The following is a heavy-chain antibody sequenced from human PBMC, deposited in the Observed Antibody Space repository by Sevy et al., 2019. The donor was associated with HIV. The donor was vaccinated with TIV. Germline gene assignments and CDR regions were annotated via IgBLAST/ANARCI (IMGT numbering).Heavy chain of an antibody. J-gene: IGHJ4*02. CDR2: IYYSGST. CDR1: GGSISSSSYY. V-gene: IGHV4-39*01. Sequence: SETLSLTCTVSGGSISSSSYYWGWIRQPPGKGLEWIGSIYYSGSTYYNPSLKSRVTISVDTSKNQFSLKLSSVTAADTDVYYCARHDTMIVVVIGGGFDYWGQGTLVTVSS. CDR3: ARHDTMIVVVIGGGFDY. D-gene: IGHD3-22*01.